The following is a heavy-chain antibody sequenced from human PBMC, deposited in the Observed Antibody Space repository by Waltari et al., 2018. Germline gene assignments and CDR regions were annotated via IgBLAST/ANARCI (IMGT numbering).Heavy chain of an antibody. D-gene: IGHD1-26*01. CDR2: ISAYNGNT. CDR3: ARGLGVVGATGGVAY. J-gene: IGHJ4*02. V-gene: IGHV1-18*01. CDR1: GYTFTSYG. Sequence: QVQLVQSGAEVKKPGASVKVSCKASGYTFTSYGISWLRQAPGQGLEWMGWISAYNGNTNYAQKRQGRVTMTTDTSTSTAYMERRSLRSDDTAVYYGARGLGVVGATGGVAYWGQGTLVTVSS.